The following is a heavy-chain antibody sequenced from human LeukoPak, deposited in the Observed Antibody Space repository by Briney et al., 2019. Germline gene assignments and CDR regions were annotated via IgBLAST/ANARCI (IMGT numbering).Heavy chain of an antibody. V-gene: IGHV1-2*04. CDR1: GYTFTGYY. Sequence: ASVKVSCKASGYTFTGYYMHWVRQAPGQGLEWMGWINPNSGGTNYAQKFQGWVTMTRDTSISTAYMELSRLRSDDTAVYYCARAYNGYSSSSPKGYWGQGTLVTVSS. J-gene: IGHJ4*02. D-gene: IGHD6-6*01. CDR3: ARAYNGYSSSSPKGY. CDR2: INPNSGGT.